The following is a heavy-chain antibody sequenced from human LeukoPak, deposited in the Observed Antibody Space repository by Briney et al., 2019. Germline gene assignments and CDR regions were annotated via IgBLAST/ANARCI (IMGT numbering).Heavy chain of an antibody. Sequence: ASVKVSCKAAGYSFVSYYMHWVRQAPGQGLEWMAIINPSGGGTTYAQKFQGRVTVTMDTSTRTVYKDLSSLRSDDTAVYYCARGDRLPGYSAPVGDYWGQGTLVTVSS. CDR2: INPSGGGT. V-gene: IGHV1-46*01. CDR3: ARGDRLPGYSAPVGDY. D-gene: IGHD3-9*01. CDR1: GYSFVSYY. J-gene: IGHJ4*02.